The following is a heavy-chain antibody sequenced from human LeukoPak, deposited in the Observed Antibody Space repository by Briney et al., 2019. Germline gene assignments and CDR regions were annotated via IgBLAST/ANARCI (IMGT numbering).Heavy chain of an antibody. D-gene: IGHD1-26*01. CDR3: TRVQSGTPFDH. Sequence: GGSLRLSCAASGFTFSSYWMHWVRQAPGKGLVWVSRINSDGSSTSYADSVKGRFTISRDNAKNTVYLQMNSLRAEDTAVYYCTRVQSGTPFDHWGQGTLVTVSS. V-gene: IGHV3-74*01. J-gene: IGHJ4*02. CDR1: GFTFSSYW. CDR2: INSDGSST.